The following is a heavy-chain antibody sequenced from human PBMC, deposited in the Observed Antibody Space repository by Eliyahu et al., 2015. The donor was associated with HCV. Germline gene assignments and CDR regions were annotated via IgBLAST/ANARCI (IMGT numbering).Heavy chain of an antibody. J-gene: IGHJ4*02. Sequence: EVQLVQSGVEVKXAGESLKISCXGXGYSFTXSWIAWXRQMPGKGXEWMGIIHPTXXDTKXNPSFHGRVTISADRSASIVYLQWASLEASDTAIYYCANRGKYYGYFDYWGQGTLVTVSS. CDR1: GYSFTXSW. CDR3: ANRGKYYGYFDY. CDR2: IHPTXXDT. V-gene: IGHV5-51*01. D-gene: IGHD1-26*01.